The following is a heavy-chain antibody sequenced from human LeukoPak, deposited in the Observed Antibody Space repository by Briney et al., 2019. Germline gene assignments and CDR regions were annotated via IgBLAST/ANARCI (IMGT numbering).Heavy chain of an antibody. CDR2: IYSGGST. D-gene: IGHD3-22*01. Sequence: GGSLRLSCLASRFTVSSNYMSWVRQAPGKGLEWVSVIYSGGSTYYAASVKGRFTISRHNSKNTLYLQMNSLRAEDTAVYYCARDPGSDYYDSSGYYDYWGQGTLVTVSS. CDR3: ARDPGSDYYDSSGYYDY. V-gene: IGHV3-53*04. J-gene: IGHJ4*02. CDR1: RFTVSSNY.